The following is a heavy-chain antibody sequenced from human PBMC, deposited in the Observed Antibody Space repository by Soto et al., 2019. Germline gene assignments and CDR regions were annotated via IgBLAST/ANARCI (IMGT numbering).Heavy chain of an antibody. CDR2: ISYDGSNK. J-gene: IGHJ6*02. D-gene: IGHD5-12*01. Sequence: GGSLRLSCAASGFTFSSYGMHWVRQAPGKGLEWVAVISYDGSNKYYADSVKGRFTISRDNAKNSLYLQMNSLRAEDTAVYYCARADSGYAHGYYYGMDVWGQGTTVTVSS. V-gene: IGHV3-30*03. CDR1: GFTFSSYG. CDR3: ARADSGYAHGYYYGMDV.